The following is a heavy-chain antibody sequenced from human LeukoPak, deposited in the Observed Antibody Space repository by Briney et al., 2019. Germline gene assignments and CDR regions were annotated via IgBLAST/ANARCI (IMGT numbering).Heavy chain of an antibody. Sequence: GGSLRLSCAASGFTFSSYGMHWVRQAPGKGLEWVAFIRYDGSNKYYADSVKGRFTISRDNSKNMLYLQMNSLRAEDTAVYYCAKDRTYYYDSSEGWEFDYWGQGTLVTVSS. D-gene: IGHD3-22*01. CDR3: AKDRTYYYDSSEGWEFDY. J-gene: IGHJ4*02. V-gene: IGHV3-30*02. CDR2: IRYDGSNK. CDR1: GFTFSSYG.